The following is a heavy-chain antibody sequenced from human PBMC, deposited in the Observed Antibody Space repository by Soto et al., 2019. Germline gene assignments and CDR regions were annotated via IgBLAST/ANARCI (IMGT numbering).Heavy chain of an antibody. Sequence: GESLKISCRTSGYRFTSYWIAWVRQIPGKGLEWMGIIFPSDSDTRYSPAFQGQVTISADRSTSIVFLQWASLKASDTAVYSCARHHKSGSFNWFDPWAQGILVTVSS. CDR3: ARHHKSGSFNWFDP. CDR1: GYRFTSYW. J-gene: IGHJ5*02. CDR2: IFPSDSDT. D-gene: IGHD3-22*01. V-gene: IGHV5-51*01.